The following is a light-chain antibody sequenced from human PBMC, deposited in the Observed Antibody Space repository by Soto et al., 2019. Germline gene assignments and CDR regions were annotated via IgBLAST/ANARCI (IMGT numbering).Light chain of an antibody. J-gene: IGKJ4*01. Sequence: DVVMTQTPLSLSVAPGQPASISCKSSQSLLHITGETFLFWYLQKPGQSPQLLIYEVSTRVSGVPTRFSGSRSGAEFTLTINSLQSEDFAVYYCQPYNNWPLTFGGGTKVDIK. V-gene: IGKV2-29*01. CDR3: QPYNNWPLT. CDR2: EVS. CDR1: QSLLHITGETF.